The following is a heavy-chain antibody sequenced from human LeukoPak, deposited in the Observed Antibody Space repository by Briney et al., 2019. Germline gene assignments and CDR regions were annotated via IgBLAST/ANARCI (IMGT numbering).Heavy chain of an antibody. CDR1: GYTFTGYY. V-gene: IGHV1-2*02. Sequence: VASVKVSCKASGYTFTGYYMHWVRQAPGQGLEWMGWINPNSGGTNYAQKFQGRVTMTRDTSISTAYMELSRLRSDDTAVYYCARDGRITMVRGVRRWFDSWGQGTLVTVSS. CDR3: ARDGRITMVRGVRRWFDS. J-gene: IGHJ5*01. D-gene: IGHD3-10*01. CDR2: INPNSGGT.